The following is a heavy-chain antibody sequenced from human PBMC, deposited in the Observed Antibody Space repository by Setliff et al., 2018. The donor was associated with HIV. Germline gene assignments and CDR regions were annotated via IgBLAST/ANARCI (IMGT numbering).Heavy chain of an antibody. Sequence: ASVKVSCKASGYPFSTYFMHWVRQAPGQGLEWMGIINPSGGSITYAQKFQGRVTITRDTSTSTVYMELSSLRSEDMAVYYCARILGASYYYAMDVWGQGTTVTVSS. J-gene: IGHJ6*02. CDR2: INPSGGSI. CDR1: GYPFSTYF. D-gene: IGHD1-26*01. V-gene: IGHV1-46*01. CDR3: ARILGASYYYAMDV.